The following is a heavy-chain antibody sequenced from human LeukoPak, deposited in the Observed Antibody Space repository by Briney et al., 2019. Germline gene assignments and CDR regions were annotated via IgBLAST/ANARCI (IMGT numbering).Heavy chain of an antibody. D-gene: IGHD5-12*01. CDR2: IYNSEYT. Sequence: SETLSLTCTISGGSISNYYWNWVRQPPGEGLEWLGYIYNSEYTKYNPSLKSRVTISMDTSKTHFSLKLSSVTAADTAIYYCARDRHSGYHDAFDIWGQGTKVTVSS. V-gene: IGHV4-59*01. CDR1: GGSISNYY. J-gene: IGHJ3*02. CDR3: ARDRHSGYHDAFDI.